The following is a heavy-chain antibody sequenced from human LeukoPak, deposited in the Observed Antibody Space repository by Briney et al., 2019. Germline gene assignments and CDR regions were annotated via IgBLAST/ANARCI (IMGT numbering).Heavy chain of an antibody. V-gene: IGHV4-59*08. D-gene: IGHD3-3*01. CDR2: IYYSGST. CDR3: ASSPLWSGYYNWFDP. J-gene: IGHJ5*02. CDR1: GGSISSYY. Sequence: TSETLSLTCTVSGGSISSYYWSWIRQPPGKGLEWIGYIYYSGSTNYNPSLKSRVTISVDTSKNQFSLKLSSVTAADTAVYYCASSPLWSGYYNWFDPWGQGTLVTVSS.